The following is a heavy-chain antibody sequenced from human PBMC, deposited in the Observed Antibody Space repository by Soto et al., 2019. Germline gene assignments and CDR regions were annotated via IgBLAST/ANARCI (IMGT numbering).Heavy chain of an antibody. J-gene: IGHJ4*02. CDR1: GFTFGSYG. CDR2: ISGSGVST. D-gene: IGHD6-19*01. CDR3: ANDRRAAVASFDS. Sequence: EVQLLESGGGLVQPGGSLRLSCAASGFTFGSYGMAWVRQAPGKGLEWVSSISGSGVSTYYADSVQGRFTISRDNSRNTLFLQMSSLRAEDTALYYCANDRRAAVASFDSWGQGALVTVSS. V-gene: IGHV3-23*01.